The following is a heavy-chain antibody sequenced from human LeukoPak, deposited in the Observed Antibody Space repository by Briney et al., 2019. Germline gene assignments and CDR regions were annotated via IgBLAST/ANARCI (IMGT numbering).Heavy chain of an antibody. Sequence: PGGSLRLSCTASGFTFSSYWMHWVRQAPGKGLVWVSRINSDGGSTSCADSVKGRFTISRDNAKNTLYLQMNSLRAEDTAVYYCARRIQGMAPYYFDYWGQGTLVTVSS. CDR2: INSDGGST. D-gene: IGHD5-24*01. CDR3: ARRIQGMAPYYFDY. CDR1: GFTFSSYW. J-gene: IGHJ4*02. V-gene: IGHV3-74*01.